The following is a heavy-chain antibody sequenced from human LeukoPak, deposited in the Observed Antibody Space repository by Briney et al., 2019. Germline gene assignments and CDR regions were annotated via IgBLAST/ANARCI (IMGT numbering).Heavy chain of an antibody. V-gene: IGHV3-33*01. J-gene: IGHJ4*02. CDR1: GFTFSSYG. Sequence: GGSLRLSCAASGFTFSSYGMHWVRQAPGKGLEWVAVIWSDGSNKYYADSVKGRFTISRDNSKNTLYLQLNSLRAEDTAVYYCARGQYYYGSGIKYYCDYWGQGTLVTVSS. D-gene: IGHD3-10*01. CDR2: IWSDGSNK. CDR3: ARGQYYYGSGIKYYCDY.